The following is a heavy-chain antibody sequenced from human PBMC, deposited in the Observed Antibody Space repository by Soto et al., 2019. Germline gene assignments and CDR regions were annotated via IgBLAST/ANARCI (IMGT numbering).Heavy chain of an antibody. CDR3: ARNGTYNSSLSQYSGMDV. CDR2: IVPMLGTP. J-gene: IGHJ6*02. Sequence: SVKVSCKASGGTFDNFIMNWVRQTPGQGLEWMGGIVPMLGTPTYAEKFKGRVRIFATGSTSTMYMEVTSLRSEDTAIYFCARNGTYNSSLSQYSGMDVWGQGTTVTVSS. CDR1: GGTFDNFI. V-gene: IGHV1-69*13. D-gene: IGHD1-7*01.